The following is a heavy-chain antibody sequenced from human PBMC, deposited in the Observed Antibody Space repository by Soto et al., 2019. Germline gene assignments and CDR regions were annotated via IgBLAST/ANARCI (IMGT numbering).Heavy chain of an antibody. CDR3: AHRLYTNWPWNSGVFDY. CDR1: GFSLSTSGVG. CDR2: IYWDDDK. Sequence: QITLKESGPTLVKPTQTLTLTCTFSGFSLSTSGVGLGWIRQPPGKALEWLALIYWDDDKRYSPSRQSRLTFTKDTSKNQVVLTMTNIDPVDTATYYCAHRLYTNWPWNSGVFDYWGQGTLVTVSS. V-gene: IGHV2-5*02. D-gene: IGHD5-12*01. J-gene: IGHJ4*02.